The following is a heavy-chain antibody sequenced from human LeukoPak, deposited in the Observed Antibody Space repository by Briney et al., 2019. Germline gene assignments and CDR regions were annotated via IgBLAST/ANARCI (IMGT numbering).Heavy chain of an antibody. CDR3: ARGKRFGSSREYYFDY. V-gene: IGHV1-2*02. J-gene: IGHJ4*02. Sequence: ASVKVSCKASGYTFTGYYMHWVRQAPGQGLEWMGWINPNSGGTNYAQKFQGRVTMTRDTSISTAYMELSRLRSDDTAVYYCARGKRFGSSREYYFDYWGQGTLVTVSS. D-gene: IGHD6-13*01. CDR1: GYTFTGYY. CDR2: INPNSGGT.